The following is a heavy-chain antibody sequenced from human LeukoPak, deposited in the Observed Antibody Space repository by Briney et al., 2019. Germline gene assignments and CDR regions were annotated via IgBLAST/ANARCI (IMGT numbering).Heavy chain of an antibody. J-gene: IGHJ6*03. Sequence: PSETLSLTCTVSGGSISSSSYYWGWIRQPPGKGLEWIGSIYYSGSTYYNPSLKSRVTISVDTSKNQFSLKLSSVTAADTAVYYCARQLSGSYSLNYYYYYMDVWGKGTTVTISS. CDR2: IYYSGST. CDR3: ARQLSGSYSLNYYYYYMDV. CDR1: GGSISSSSYY. V-gene: IGHV4-39*01. D-gene: IGHD1-26*01.